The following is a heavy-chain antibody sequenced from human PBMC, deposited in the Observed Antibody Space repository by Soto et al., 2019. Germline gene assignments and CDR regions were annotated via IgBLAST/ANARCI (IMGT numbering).Heavy chain of an antibody. CDR3: ARDRRGYLDY. CDR1: GGSISSGGYY. V-gene: IGHV4-31*03. CDR2: IYYSGST. D-gene: IGHD2-15*01. J-gene: IGHJ4*02. Sequence: SETLSLTCTVSGGSISSGGYYWSWIRQHPGKGLEWIGYIYYSGSTYYNPSLKSRVTISVDTSKNQFSLKLSSVTAADTAVYYCARDRRGYLDYWGQGTLVTVSS.